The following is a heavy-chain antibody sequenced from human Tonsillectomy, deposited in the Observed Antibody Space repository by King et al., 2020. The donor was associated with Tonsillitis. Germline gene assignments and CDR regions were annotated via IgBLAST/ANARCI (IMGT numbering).Heavy chain of an antibody. CDR2: ISSSSSYI. Sequence: SYSMNWVRQAPGKGLKGVASISSSSSYIYYAYSLKGRFTISRDHANNSLYLQMHRQRAEETAVYYCARDLGWTHDYWGQVTL. CDR3: ARDLGWTHDY. D-gene: IGHD3/OR15-3a*01. J-gene: IGHJ4*02. CDR1: SYS. V-gene: IGHV3-21*01.